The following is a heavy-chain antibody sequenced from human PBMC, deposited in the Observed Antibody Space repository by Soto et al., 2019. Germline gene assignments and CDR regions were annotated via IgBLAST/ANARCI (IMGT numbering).Heavy chain of an antibody. J-gene: IGHJ6*02. CDR2: IIPIFGTA. CDR3: AAGSSSSGGDYYYYGMDV. D-gene: IGHD6-6*01. Sequence: QVQLVQSGAEVKKPGSSVKVSCKASGGTFSSYAISWVRQAPGQGLEWMGGIIPIFGTANYAQKFQGRVTITADESTSTAYMELSSPRSEDTAVYYCAAGSSSSGGDYYYYGMDVWGQGTTVTVSS. V-gene: IGHV1-69*01. CDR1: GGTFSSYA.